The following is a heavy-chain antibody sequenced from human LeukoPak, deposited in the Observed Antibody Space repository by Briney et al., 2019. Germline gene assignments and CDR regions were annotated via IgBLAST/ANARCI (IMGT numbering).Heavy chain of an antibody. J-gene: IGHJ6*02. CDR1: GYSFTSYW. D-gene: IGHD3-10*01. CDR3: ARLSYYGSGSYLGMDV. V-gene: IGHV5-51*01. CDR2: IYPGDSDT. Sequence: GESLKISCKGSGYSFTSYWIGWVRQMPGKGLEWMGIIYPGDSDTRNSPSFQGQVTISADKSISTAYLQWSSLKASDTAMYYCARLSYYGSGSYLGMDVWGQGTTVTVSS.